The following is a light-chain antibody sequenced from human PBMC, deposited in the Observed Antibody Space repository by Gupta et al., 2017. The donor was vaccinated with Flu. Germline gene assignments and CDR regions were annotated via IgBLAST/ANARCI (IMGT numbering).Light chain of an antibody. Sequence: ASVGDRVTITCRASQDISSYLAWYQRRPGKAPKLLIYTASTLQTGVPSRFSGSGSGTEFSLTISSLQPEDFATYYCQQLKSYPITFGGGTKVDIK. CDR2: TAS. J-gene: IGKJ4*01. CDR1: QDISSY. CDR3: QQLKSYPIT. V-gene: IGKV1-9*01.